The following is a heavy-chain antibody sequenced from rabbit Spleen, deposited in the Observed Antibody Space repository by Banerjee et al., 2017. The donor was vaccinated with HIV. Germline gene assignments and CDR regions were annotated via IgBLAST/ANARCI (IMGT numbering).Heavy chain of an antibody. Sequence: QLKESGGGLVQPGGSLKLSCKASGFDFTSYYMSWVRQAPGKGLEWIGYIDPVFGSAYYATWVNGRFTISSDNAQNTRHLQLNSLTAADTATYFCVRDLSSGWGGVYYFNLWGPGTLVTVS. D-gene: IGHD4-1*01. J-gene: IGHJ4*01. V-gene: IGHV1S7*01. CDR3: VRDLSSGWGGVYYFNL. CDR2: IDPVFGSA. CDR1: GFDFTSYY.